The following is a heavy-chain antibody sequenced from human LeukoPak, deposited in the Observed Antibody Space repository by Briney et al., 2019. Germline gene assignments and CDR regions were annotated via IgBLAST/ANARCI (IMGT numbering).Heavy chain of an antibody. D-gene: IGHD1-26*01. J-gene: IGHJ4*02. V-gene: IGHV3-30-3*01. CDR2: ISYYKSNK. CDR3: ARDGSPSGTYQQGYFDY. Sequence: GGSLRLSCAASGFTFSSYAMHWVRQAPGKGLEWVAVISYYKSNKYYADSVKGRFTISRDNSKNTLYLQMNSLKTEDTAVYYCARDGSPSGTYQQGYFDYWGQRTLVTVSS. CDR1: GFTFSSYA.